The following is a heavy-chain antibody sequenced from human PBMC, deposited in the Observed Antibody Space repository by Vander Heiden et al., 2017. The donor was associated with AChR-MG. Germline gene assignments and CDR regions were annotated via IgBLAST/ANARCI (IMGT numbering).Heavy chain of an antibody. CDR3: ARAAQPIWAFDI. CDR2: INHSGST. Sequence: QVQLQQWGAGLLKPSETLSPTCAVYGGSFSGYYWSWIRQPPGKGLEWIGEINHSGSTNYNPSLKSRVTISVDTSKNQFSLKLSSVTAADTAVYYCARAAQPIWAFDIWGQGTMVTVSS. J-gene: IGHJ3*02. D-gene: IGHD2-2*01. V-gene: IGHV4-34*01. CDR1: GGSFSGYY.